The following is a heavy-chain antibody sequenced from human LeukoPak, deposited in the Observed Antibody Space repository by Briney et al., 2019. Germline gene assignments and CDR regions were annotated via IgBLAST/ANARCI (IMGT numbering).Heavy chain of an antibody. CDR3: ARDSRRAVAVLNHYGMDV. CDR1: GFTFSSYA. J-gene: IGHJ6*02. D-gene: IGHD6-19*01. CDR2: ISYDGSNK. V-gene: IGHV3-30*14. Sequence: HPGGSLRLSCAASGFTFSSYAMHWVRQAPGKGLEWVAVISYDGSNKYYADSVKGRFTISRDNSKNTLYLQMNSLRAEDTAVYYCARDSRRAVAVLNHYGMDVWGQGTTVTVSS.